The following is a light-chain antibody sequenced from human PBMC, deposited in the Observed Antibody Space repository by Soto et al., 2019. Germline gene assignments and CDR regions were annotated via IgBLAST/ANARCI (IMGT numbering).Light chain of an antibody. Sequence: QSVLTQPPSVSGAPGQRVTISCTGSSSNIGAGYDVHWYQQLPGTAPKLLIYGNSNRPSGVPDRFSGSKSGTSASLAITGLQAEDEADYYCPSYDSSLSGYVFGTVTKVTVL. J-gene: IGLJ1*01. CDR3: PSYDSSLSGYV. V-gene: IGLV1-40*01. CDR1: SSNIGAGYD. CDR2: GNS.